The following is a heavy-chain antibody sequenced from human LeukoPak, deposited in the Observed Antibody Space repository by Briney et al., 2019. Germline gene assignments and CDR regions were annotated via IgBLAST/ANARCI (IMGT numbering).Heavy chain of an antibody. V-gene: IGHV3-23*01. CDR1: GFTFSSYA. CDR3: AKEYTGTFSPFPSYFDN. J-gene: IGHJ4*02. CDR2: ITGSGGRT. Sequence: GGSLRLSCAASGFTFSSYAMNCVRQAPGKGLEWVSAITGSGGRTYYADSVKGRFTISRDNSKNTLYLQMNSLRAEDTAIYYCAKEYTGTFSPFPSYFDNWGQGTLVTVSS. D-gene: IGHD1-26*01.